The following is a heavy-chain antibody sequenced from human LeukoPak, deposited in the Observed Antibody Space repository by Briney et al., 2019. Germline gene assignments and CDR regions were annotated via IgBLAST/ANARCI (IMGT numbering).Heavy chain of an antibody. CDR2: IYPGDSDF. V-gene: IGHV5-51*01. CDR1: GYSFTTYW. J-gene: IGHJ4*02. Sequence: GESLKISCKGFGYSFTTYWIGWVRQMPGKGLEWMGIIYPGDSDFRYSPSFQGQVTISADKSISTAYLQWSSLKASDTATYFCARQLGERTFNWNDFDYWGQGTLVSVSS. CDR3: ARQLGERTFNWNDFDY. D-gene: IGHD1-20*01.